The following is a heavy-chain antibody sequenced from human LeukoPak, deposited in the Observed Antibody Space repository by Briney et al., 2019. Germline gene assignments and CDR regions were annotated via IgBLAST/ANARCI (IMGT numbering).Heavy chain of an antibody. J-gene: IGHJ4*02. V-gene: IGHV4-59*08. CDR3: ARQGGYRGYMDV. CDR2: ISAGGST. D-gene: IGHD5-24*01. Sequence: SETLSLSCTVPGGSISGYYWCWIRQSPGKGLAWVGYISAGGSTHYNPSPKRRVIISVDMYKNQFSLKLQSVTAADTAVYYCARQGGYRGYMDVWGQGTLVTVSS. CDR1: GGSISGYY.